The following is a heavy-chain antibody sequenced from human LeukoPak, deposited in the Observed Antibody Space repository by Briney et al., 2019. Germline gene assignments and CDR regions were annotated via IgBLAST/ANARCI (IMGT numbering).Heavy chain of an antibody. J-gene: IGHJ4*02. CDR1: GYTFTSYD. D-gene: IGHD3-3*01. V-gene: IGHV1-8*01. CDR2: MNPNSGNT. CDR3: ARDYDFWSGWALGVY. Sequence: ASVKVSCKASGYTFTSYDINWVRQATGQGLEWMGWMNPNSGNTGYAQKFQGRVTMTRNTSISTAYMELSSLRSEDTAVYYCARDYDFWSGWALGVYWGQGTLVTVSS.